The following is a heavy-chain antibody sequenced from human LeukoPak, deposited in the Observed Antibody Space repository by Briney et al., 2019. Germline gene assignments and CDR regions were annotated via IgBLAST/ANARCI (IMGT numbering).Heavy chain of an antibody. Sequence: GGSLRLSCATSGFTFSSYAMSWVRQAPGKGLEWVPAISGSGGSTYYADSVKGRFTISRDNSKNTLYLQMNSLRAEDTAVYYCAKDWSGSSHFDYWGQGTLVTVSS. CDR2: ISGSGGST. CDR1: GFTFSSYA. CDR3: AKDWSGSSHFDY. J-gene: IGHJ4*02. D-gene: IGHD1-26*01. V-gene: IGHV3-23*01.